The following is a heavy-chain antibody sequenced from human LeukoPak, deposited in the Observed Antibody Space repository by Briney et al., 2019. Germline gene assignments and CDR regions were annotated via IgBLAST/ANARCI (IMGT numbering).Heavy chain of an antibody. CDR2: IFYSGST. V-gene: IGHV4-59*01. CDR3: ARDRGWPDDAFNI. J-gene: IGHJ3*02. CDR1: GGSITTYY. D-gene: IGHD6-19*01. Sequence: SETLSPTCIVSGGSITTYYWNWIRQPPGKGLEWIGYIFYSGSTAYNPSLKSRVTISVDTSKNQFSLTLTSVTAADTAVYYCARDRGWPDDAFNIWGQGTMVTVSS.